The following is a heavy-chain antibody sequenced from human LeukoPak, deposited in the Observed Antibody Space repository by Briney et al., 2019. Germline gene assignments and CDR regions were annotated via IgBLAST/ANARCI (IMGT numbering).Heavy chain of an antibody. J-gene: IGHJ1*01. Sequence: GGSLRLSCSASGFSFSDYDMNWVRQAPGKGLEWVSAISGRSSHVYYGESVKGRFTISRDNAKNSLYLQLDSLGVEDTAVYYGGRAFPPLRTSSAGDLWGQGTLVTVSS. D-gene: IGHD3-16*01. CDR1: GFSFSDYD. CDR2: ISGRSSHV. V-gene: IGHV3-21*01. CDR3: GRAFPPLRTSSAGDL.